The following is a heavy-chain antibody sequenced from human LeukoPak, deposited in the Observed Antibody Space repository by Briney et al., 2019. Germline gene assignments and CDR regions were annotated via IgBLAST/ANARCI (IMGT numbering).Heavy chain of an antibody. Sequence: GGSLRLSCAASGFTFSSYAMSWVRQAPGKGLEWVSAISGSGGSTYYANSVKGRFAISRDNSKNTLYLQMNSLRAEDTAVYYCAKGAGRLLPPDRFDPWGQGTLVTVSS. J-gene: IGHJ5*02. V-gene: IGHV3-23*01. CDR1: GFTFSSYA. CDR3: AKGAGRLLPPDRFDP. CDR2: ISGSGGST. D-gene: IGHD2-15*01.